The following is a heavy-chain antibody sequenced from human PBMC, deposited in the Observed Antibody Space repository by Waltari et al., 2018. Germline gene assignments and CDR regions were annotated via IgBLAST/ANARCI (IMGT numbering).Heavy chain of an antibody. CDR1: GFTLSSFW. CDR2: INQDGSGR. Sequence: EVQLVESGGGLVQPGGSLRLSCAASGFTLSSFWMSWARQAPGEGLEWVANINQDGSGRYYMDSVKGRFTISRDNAKNSVYLQMNSLRAEDTAVYYCQRGDYWGQGTLVTVSS. J-gene: IGHJ4*02. V-gene: IGHV3-7*04. CDR3: QRGDY.